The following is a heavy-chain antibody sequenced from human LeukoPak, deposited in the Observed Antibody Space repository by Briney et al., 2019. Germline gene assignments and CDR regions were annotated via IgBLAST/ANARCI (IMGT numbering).Heavy chain of an antibody. CDR2: ISYDGSNK. J-gene: IGHJ4*02. CDR1: GFTFSSYG. D-gene: IGHD4-17*01. V-gene: IGHV3-30*18. Sequence: PGGSLRLSCAASGFTFSSYGMHWVRQAPGKGLEWVAVISYDGSNKYYADSVKGRFTISRDNSKNTLYLQMNSLRAEDTAVYYCVKSDYVPYNWGQGTLVTVSS. CDR3: VKSDYVPYN.